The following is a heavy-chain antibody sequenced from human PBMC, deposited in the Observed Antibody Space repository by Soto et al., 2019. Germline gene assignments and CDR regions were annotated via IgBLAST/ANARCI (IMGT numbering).Heavy chain of an antibody. CDR2: INHSGST. Sequence: SETLSLTCAVYGGSFSGYYWSWIRQPPGKGLEWIGEINHSGSTNYNPSLKSRVTISVDTSKNPFSLKLSSVTAADTAVYYCARVSRGGWPLDYYYYMDVWGKGTTVTVSS. J-gene: IGHJ6*03. D-gene: IGHD6-19*01. CDR1: GGSFSGYY. V-gene: IGHV4-34*01. CDR3: ARVSRGGWPLDYYYYMDV.